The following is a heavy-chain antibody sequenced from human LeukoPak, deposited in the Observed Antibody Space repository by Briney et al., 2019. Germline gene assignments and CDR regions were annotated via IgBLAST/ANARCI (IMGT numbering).Heavy chain of an antibody. V-gene: IGHV3-30*03. CDR3: ARDGPNYDFWSDYGFAGYYFDY. CDR1: GFTFSRHG. Sequence: QPGRSLRLSCAPSGFTFSRHGMHWVRQAPGKGLERVAIISNDGSRKYYAHSVEGRFTISRDNSKNTLYLQMNNLRAEDTAVYYCARDGPNYDFWSDYGFAGYYFDYWGQGTLVTVSS. J-gene: IGHJ4*02. D-gene: IGHD3-3*01. CDR2: ISNDGSRK.